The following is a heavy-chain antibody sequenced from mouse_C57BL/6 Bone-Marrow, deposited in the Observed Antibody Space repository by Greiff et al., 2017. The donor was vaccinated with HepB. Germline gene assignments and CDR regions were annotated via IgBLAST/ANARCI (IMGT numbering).Heavy chain of an antibody. CDR3: ARGTGNWYFDV. Sequence: EVQLMESGGGLVQSGRSLRLSCATSGFTFSDFYMEWVRQAPGKGLEWIAASRNKANDYTTEYSASVKGRFIVSRDTSQSILYLQMNALRAEDTAIYYCARGTGNWYFDVWGTGTTVTVSS. CDR2: SRNKANDYTT. D-gene: IGHD4-1*01. V-gene: IGHV7-1*01. J-gene: IGHJ1*03. CDR1: GFTFSDFY.